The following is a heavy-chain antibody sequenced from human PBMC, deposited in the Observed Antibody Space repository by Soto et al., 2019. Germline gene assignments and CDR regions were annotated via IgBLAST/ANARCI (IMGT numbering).Heavy chain of an antibody. Sequence: GGSLRLSCAASGFTFDDYTMHWVRQAPGKGLEWVSLISWDGGTTYYADSVKGRFTISRDNSKTSLYLQMNSLRTEDTALYYCAKDSGGSSWWSGSYYAMDVWGHGTTFIVSS. CDR3: AKDSGGSSWWSGSYYAMDV. CDR1: GFTFDDYT. D-gene: IGHD6-13*01. J-gene: IGHJ6*02. V-gene: IGHV3-43*01. CDR2: ISWDGGTT.